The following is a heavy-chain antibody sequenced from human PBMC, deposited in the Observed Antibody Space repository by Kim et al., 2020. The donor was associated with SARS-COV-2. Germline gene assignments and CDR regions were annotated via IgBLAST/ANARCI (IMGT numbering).Heavy chain of an antibody. Sequence: GGSLRLSCAASGFTFSSYGMHWVRQAPGKGLEWVAVISYDGSNKYYADSVKGRFTISRDNSKNTLYLQMNSLRAEDTAVYYCAKDRLHESYFDYWGQGTLVTVSS. CDR1: GFTFSSYG. CDR3: AKDRLHESYFDY. D-gene: IGHD4-4*01. CDR2: ISYDGSNK. V-gene: IGHV3-30*18. J-gene: IGHJ4*02.